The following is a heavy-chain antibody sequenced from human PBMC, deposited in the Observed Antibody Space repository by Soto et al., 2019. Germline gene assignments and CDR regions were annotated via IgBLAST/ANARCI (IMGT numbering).Heavy chain of an antibody. D-gene: IGHD6-6*01. Sequence: QVQLVQSGAEVKKPGASVKVSCKASGYTFSSYGISWVRQAPGQGLEWMGWISAYNGNTNYAQKLQGRATITTDTSTSTAYMVLRSLTSDDTAVYYCARDQFYVTSIAARSGMDVWGQGTTVTVSS. CDR3: ARDQFYVTSIAARSGMDV. J-gene: IGHJ6*02. V-gene: IGHV1-18*01. CDR2: ISAYNGNT. CDR1: GYTFSSYG.